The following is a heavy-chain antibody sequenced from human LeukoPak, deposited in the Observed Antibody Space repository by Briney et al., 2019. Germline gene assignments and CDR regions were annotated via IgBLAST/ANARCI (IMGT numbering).Heavy chain of an antibody. D-gene: IGHD3-3*01. V-gene: IGHV3-74*01. J-gene: IGHJ6*02. CDR1: GFTFSSYW. CDR3: ARDLGRSYDFWSGYFYPPPYGMDV. CDR2: INSDGSST. Sequence: GGSLRLSCAASGFTFSSYWMHWVRQAPGKGLVWVSRINSDGSSTSYADSVKGRFTISRDNAKNTLYLQMNSLRAEDTAVYYCARDLGRSYDFWSGYFYPPPYGMDVWGQGTTVTVSS.